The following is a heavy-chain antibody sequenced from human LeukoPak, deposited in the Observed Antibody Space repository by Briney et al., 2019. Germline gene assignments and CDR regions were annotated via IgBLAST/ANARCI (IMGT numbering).Heavy chain of an antibody. J-gene: IGHJ4*02. D-gene: IGHD6-6*01. CDR2: ISGSGGTT. CDR1: GFTFSSYA. Sequence: GGSLRLSCAASGFTFSSYAMSWVRQAPGKGLEWGSAISGSGGTTYYADSVKGRFTISRDNSRNTLYIQMNSLRAEDTAVYYCAKDLHAYGSSSDFFDFWGQATLVTVSS. V-gene: IGHV3-23*01. CDR3: AKDLHAYGSSSDFFDF.